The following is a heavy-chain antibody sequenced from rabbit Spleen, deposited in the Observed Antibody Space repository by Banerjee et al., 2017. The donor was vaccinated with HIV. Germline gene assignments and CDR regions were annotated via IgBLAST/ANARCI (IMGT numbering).Heavy chain of an antibody. CDR2: IEVGSSDFT. D-gene: IGHD6-1*01. CDR3: ERFDGSDGWIPL. Sequence: QEQLVESGGDLVKPEGSLTLTCKASGVSLNDKDVMCWVRQAPGKGLEWIACIEVGSSDFTYFATWAKGRFTISKTSSTTVTLQMTSLTVADTATYFCERFDGSDGWIPLWGQGTLVTVS. V-gene: IGHV1S45*01. CDR1: GVSLNDKDV. J-gene: IGHJ4*01.